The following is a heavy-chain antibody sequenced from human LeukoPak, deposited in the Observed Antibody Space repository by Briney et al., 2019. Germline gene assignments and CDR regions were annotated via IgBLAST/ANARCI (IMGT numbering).Heavy chain of an antibody. J-gene: IGHJ1*01. CDR3: AKDREIWSAEYFQH. CDR1: GFTFSSYA. Sequence: GGSLRLSCAASGFTFSSYAMSWVRQAPGKGLEWVSAISGSGGSTYYADPVKGRFTISRDNSKNTLYLQMNSLRAEDTAVYYCAKDREIWSAEYFQHWGQGTLVTVSS. CDR2: ISGSGGST. D-gene: IGHD3-3*01. V-gene: IGHV3-23*01.